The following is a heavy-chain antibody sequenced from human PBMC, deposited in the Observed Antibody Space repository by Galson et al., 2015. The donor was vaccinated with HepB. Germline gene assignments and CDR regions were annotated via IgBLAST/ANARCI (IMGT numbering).Heavy chain of an antibody. J-gene: IGHJ4*02. CDR2: ISAYNGNT. Sequence: SVKVSCKASGYTFTSYGISWVRQAPGQGLEWMGWISAYNGNTNYAQKLQGRVTMTTDTSTSTAYMELRSLRSDDTAVYYCARRSRFGYGDYAFDYWGQGTLVTVSS. CDR3: ARRSRFGYGDYAFDY. CDR1: GYTFTSYG. D-gene: IGHD4-17*01. V-gene: IGHV1-18*04.